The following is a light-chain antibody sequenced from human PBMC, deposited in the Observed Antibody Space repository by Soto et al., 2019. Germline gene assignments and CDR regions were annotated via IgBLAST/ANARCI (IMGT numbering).Light chain of an antibody. V-gene: IGKV1-5*03. CDR2: KAS. Sequence: DIQMTQSPSTLSGSLGDRVTITCRASQTISSWLAWCQQKPGKAPKLLIYKASTLKSGVPSRFSGSRSRTQSTLTISSLPPDHFASYDCQQYDTLVLTCAGGTEV. J-gene: IGKJ4*01. CDR1: QTISSW. CDR3: QQYDTLVLT.